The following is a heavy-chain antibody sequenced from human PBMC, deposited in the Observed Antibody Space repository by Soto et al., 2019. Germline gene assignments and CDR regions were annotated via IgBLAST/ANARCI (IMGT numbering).Heavy chain of an antibody. CDR2: IKTKTQGETT. V-gene: IGHV3-15*07. D-gene: IGHD3-3*01. J-gene: IGHJ4*02. CDR1: GFSISSAW. CDR3: TTGSVEGY. Sequence: EVQLVESGGGLVKPGGSLRLSCTASGFSISSAWMNWVRQAPGKGLEWVGRIKTKTQGETTDYPAPVTGRFTISRDDSKNTLYLQMNSLKMEDTAVYYCTTGSVEGYWGQGTLVTVSS.